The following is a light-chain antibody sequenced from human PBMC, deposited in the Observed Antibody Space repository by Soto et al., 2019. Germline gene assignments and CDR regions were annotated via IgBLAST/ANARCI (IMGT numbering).Light chain of an antibody. V-gene: IGKV2-30*01. Sequence: DVVLSQSPLSLPVTPGQPASISCRSSGSLVSSDGDIYLNWFQQRPGRSPRRLIHKVSNRDSGVPDRFSGSGSGTDFTLKISRVEAEDVGVYYCMQGTYWPPAFGHGTKVEIK. CDR3: MQGTYWPPA. CDR1: GSLVSSDGDIY. CDR2: KVS. J-gene: IGKJ1*01.